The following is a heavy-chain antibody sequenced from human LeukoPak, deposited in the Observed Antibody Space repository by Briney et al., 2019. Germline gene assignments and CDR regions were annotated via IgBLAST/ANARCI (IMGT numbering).Heavy chain of an antibody. CDR1: GGTFNSYA. CDR3: ASSYCSSTSCYTGAFDI. J-gene: IGHJ3*02. D-gene: IGHD2-2*02. CDR2: IIPIFGTA. Sequence: GSSVKVSCKASGGTFNSYAISWVRQAPGQGLEWMGGIIPIFGTANYAQKVQGRVTITTDESTSTAYMELSSLRSEDTAVYYCASSYCSSTSCYTGAFDIWGQGTMVTVSS. V-gene: IGHV1-69*05.